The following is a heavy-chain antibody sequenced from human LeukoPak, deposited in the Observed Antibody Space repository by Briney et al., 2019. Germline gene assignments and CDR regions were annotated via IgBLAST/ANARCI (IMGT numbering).Heavy chain of an antibody. CDR3: ERERSSSSDY. V-gene: IGHV4-38-2*02. D-gene: IGHD6-6*01. Sequence: SETLSLTCAVSGYSISSGYYWGWIRPPPGKGLEWIGSIYHSGSTYYNPSLKSRVTISVDTSKNQFSLKLSSVTATDAAIYYCERERSSSSDYWGQGTLVTVSS. CDR1: GYSISSGYY. J-gene: IGHJ4*02. CDR2: IYHSGST.